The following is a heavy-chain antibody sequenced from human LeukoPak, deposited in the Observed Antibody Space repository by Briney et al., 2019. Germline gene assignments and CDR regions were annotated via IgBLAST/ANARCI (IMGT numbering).Heavy chain of an antibody. Sequence: SETLSLTCAVYGGSFSGYYWGWIRQPPGKGLEWIGEINHSGSTNYNPSLKSRVTISVDTSKNQFSLKLSSVTAADTAVYYCARAVAGPPRYWGQGTLVTVSS. CDR3: ARAVAGPPRY. CDR2: INHSGST. J-gene: IGHJ4*02. CDR1: GGSFSGYY. V-gene: IGHV4-34*01.